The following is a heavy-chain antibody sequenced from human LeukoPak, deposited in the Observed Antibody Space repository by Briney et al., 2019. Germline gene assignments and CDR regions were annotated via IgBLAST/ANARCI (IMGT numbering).Heavy chain of an antibody. CDR1: GGSISSYY. D-gene: IGHD3-22*01. V-gene: IGHV4-59*12. Sequence: SETLSLTCTVSGGSISSYYWSWIRQPPGKGLEWIGYIYYSGNTLYNPSLKSRVTISEDTSKNQFSLKLNSVTAADTAVYYCATDSSGYRIFDYWGQGTLVTVSS. CDR3: ATDSSGYRIFDY. J-gene: IGHJ4*02. CDR2: IYYSGNT.